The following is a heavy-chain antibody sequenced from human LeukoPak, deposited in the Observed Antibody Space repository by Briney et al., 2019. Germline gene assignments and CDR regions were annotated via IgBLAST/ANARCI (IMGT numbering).Heavy chain of an antibody. CDR3: ARDLYYDILTGYSNWFDP. CDR1: GGSISSSSYY. Sequence: SETLSLTCTVSGGSISSSSYYWGWIRQPPGKGLEWIGSIYYSGSTYYNPSLKSRVTISVDTSKNQFSLKLSSVTAADTAVYYCARDLYYDILTGYSNWFDPWGQGTLVTVSS. J-gene: IGHJ5*02. CDR2: IYYSGST. D-gene: IGHD3-9*01. V-gene: IGHV4-39*07.